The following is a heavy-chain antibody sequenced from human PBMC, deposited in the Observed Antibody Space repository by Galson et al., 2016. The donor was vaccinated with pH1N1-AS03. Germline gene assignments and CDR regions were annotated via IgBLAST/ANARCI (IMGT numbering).Heavy chain of an antibody. CDR2: IHPGGDT. CDR1: GFTVSSNH. D-gene: IGHD3-3*01. V-gene: IGHV3-53*05. CDR3: AGDEGFANGINV. J-gene: IGHJ6*02. Sequence: SLRLSCAASGFTVSSNHMSWVRQAPGKGLEWVSVIHPGGDTYNADSVKGRFTISRDNFENMVYLQMNSLRPEDTAVYYCAGDEGFANGINVWGQGTTVTVSS.